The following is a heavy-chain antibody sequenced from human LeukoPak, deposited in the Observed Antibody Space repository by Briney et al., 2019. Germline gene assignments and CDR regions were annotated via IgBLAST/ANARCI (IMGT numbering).Heavy chain of an antibody. Sequence: SVKVSCKASGGTFSSYAISWVRQVPGQGLEWMGGIIPIFGTANYAQKFQGRVTITTDESTSTAYMELSSLRSEDTAVYYCAREGSSRLRFLEWLYNDYWGQGTLVTVSS. V-gene: IGHV1-69*05. CDR3: AREGSSRLRFLEWLYNDY. CDR1: GGTFSSYA. D-gene: IGHD3-3*01. J-gene: IGHJ4*02. CDR2: IIPIFGTA.